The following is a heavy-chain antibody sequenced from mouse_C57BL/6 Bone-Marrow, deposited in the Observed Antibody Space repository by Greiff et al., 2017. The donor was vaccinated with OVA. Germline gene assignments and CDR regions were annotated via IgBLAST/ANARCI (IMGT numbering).Heavy chain of an antibody. CDR1: GYTFTSYW. CDR2: IYPGSGST. D-gene: IGHD4-1*01. V-gene: IGHV1-55*01. Sequence: QVQLQQPGAELVKPGASVKMSCKASGYTFTSYWITWVKQRPGQGLEWIGDIYPGSGSTNYNEKFKGKATLTVDKSSSTAYMELRSLTSEDSAVYYCARRTGTWFAYWGQGTLVTVSA. CDR3: ARRTGTWFAY. J-gene: IGHJ3*01.